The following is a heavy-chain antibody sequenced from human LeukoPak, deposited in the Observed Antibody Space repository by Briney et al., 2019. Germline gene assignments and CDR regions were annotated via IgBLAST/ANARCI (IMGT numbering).Heavy chain of an antibody. D-gene: IGHD6-6*01. V-gene: IGHV1-8*02. Sequence: GASVKVSCKASGYTFTGYYMHWVRQAPGQGLEWMGRINPNSGNTGYAQKFQGRVTMTRNTSISTAYMELSSLRSEDTAVYYCARGSLAAREARGGWFDPWGQGTLVTVSS. J-gene: IGHJ5*02. CDR3: ARGSLAAREARGGWFDP. CDR1: GYTFTGYY. CDR2: INPNSGNT.